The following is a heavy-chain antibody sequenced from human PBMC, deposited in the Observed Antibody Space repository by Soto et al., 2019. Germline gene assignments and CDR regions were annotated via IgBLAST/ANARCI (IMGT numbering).Heavy chain of an antibody. D-gene: IGHD2-2*01. CDR2: VSGGGDAT. J-gene: IGHJ2*01. Sequence: EVQLLESGGGLVQPGGSLRLSCEGSGFTFINYAMNWVRQAPGKGLEWVSAVSGGGDATFYADSVKGRFTISKDNSKNTVTLHIRSLGVDDTAVYYCERKVLGSTSLAIYWYFDLWGRGTLVTVSS. CDR3: ERKVLGSTSLAIYWYFDL. CDR1: GFTFINYA. V-gene: IGHV3-23*01.